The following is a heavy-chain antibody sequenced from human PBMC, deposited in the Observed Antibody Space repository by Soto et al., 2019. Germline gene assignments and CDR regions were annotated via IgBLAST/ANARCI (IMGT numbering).Heavy chain of an antibody. CDR1: VFTFSSYS. J-gene: IGHJ4*02. CDR2: ISSSSSYI. Sequence: GSLRLSCAASVFTFSSYSMNWFRQAPGKGLEWVSSISSSSSYIYYADSVKGRFTISRDNAKNSLYLQMNSLRAEDTAVYYCARDTPHITGTRTFDYWGPGTMVTVSS. D-gene: IGHD1-20*01. CDR3: ARDTPHITGTRTFDY. V-gene: IGHV3-21*01.